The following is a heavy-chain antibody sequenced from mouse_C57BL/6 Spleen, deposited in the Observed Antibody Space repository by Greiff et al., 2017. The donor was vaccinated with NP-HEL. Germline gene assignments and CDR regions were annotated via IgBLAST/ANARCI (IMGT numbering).Heavy chain of an antibody. CDR1: GFTFSSYG. J-gene: IGHJ4*01. CDR3: ARLGLAMDY. V-gene: IGHV5-6*02. CDR2: ISSGGSYT. D-gene: IGHD2-14*01. Sequence: EVMLVESGGDLVKPGGSLKLSCAASGFTFSSYGMSWVRQTPDKRLEWVATISSGGSYTYYPDSVKGRFTISRDNAKNTLYLQMSSLKSEDTAMYYCARLGLAMDYWGQGTSVTVSS.